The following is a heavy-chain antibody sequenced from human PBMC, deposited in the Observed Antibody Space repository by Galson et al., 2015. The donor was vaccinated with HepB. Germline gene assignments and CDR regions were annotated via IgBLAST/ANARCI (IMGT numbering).Heavy chain of an antibody. D-gene: IGHD2-15*01. CDR1: GYSFTSYW. CDR2: IDPSDSYT. CDR3: ASQDCRGGSCYSIYAFDI. Sequence: QSGAEVKKPGESLRISCMGSGYSFTSYWISWVRQMPGKGLEWMGRIDPSDSYTNYSPSFQGHVTISADKSISTAYLQWSSLKASDTAMYYCASQDCRGGSCYSIYAFDIWGQGTMVTVSS. J-gene: IGHJ3*02. V-gene: IGHV5-10-1*01.